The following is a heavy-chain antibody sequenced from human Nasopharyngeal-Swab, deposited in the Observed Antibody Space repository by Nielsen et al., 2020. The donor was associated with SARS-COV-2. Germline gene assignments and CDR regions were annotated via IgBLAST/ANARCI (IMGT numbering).Heavy chain of an antibody. J-gene: IGHJ6*02. CDR3: ARDRNNYDFWSGYYRGYYYYGMDV. CDR2: INSDGSST. Sequence: GGSLRLSCAASGFTFSSYWMHWVRQAPGKGLVWVSRINSDGSSTSYADSVKGRFTISRDNAKNTLYLQMNSLRAEDTAVYYCARDRNNYDFWSGYYRGYYYYGMDVWGQGTTVTVSS. CDR1: GFTFSSYW. V-gene: IGHV3-74*01. D-gene: IGHD3-3*01.